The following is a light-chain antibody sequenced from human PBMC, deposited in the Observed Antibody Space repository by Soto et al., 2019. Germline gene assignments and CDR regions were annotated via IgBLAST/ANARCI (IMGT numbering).Light chain of an antibody. CDR2: GAS. J-gene: IGKJ1*01. Sequence: EIVLTQYPGTLSLSPGARVTLSCRASQSVNSSYLAWYQHKPGQAPRLLIYGASTRATGIQDRFSGSGSGTDFTLTIDRLEHGDFAVYYCQQDGNSPQTCGHGTKVEIK. CDR3: QQDGNSPQT. CDR1: QSVNSSY. V-gene: IGKV3-20*01.